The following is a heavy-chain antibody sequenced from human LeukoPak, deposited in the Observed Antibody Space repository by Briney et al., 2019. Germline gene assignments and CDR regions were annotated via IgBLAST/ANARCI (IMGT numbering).Heavy chain of an antibody. J-gene: IGHJ4*02. CDR2: ISPHNGNT. CDR1: GYTFTNFG. CDR3: ARLGGWAYRDYLQEAFDY. V-gene: IGHV1-18*01. Sequence: ASVKVSCKASGYTFTNFGISWVRQAPGQGLEWMGWISPHNGNTNYAQKVQGRVTMTTDTSTSTVYMELRSLRSDDTAVYYCARLGGWAYRDYLQEAFDYWGQGTLVTVSS. D-gene: IGHD4-17*01.